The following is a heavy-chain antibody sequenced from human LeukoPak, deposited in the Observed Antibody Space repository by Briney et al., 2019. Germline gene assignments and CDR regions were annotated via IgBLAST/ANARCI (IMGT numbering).Heavy chain of an antibody. V-gene: IGHV3-15*01. CDR2: IKSKTDGGTT. J-gene: IGHJ4*02. Sequence: GGSLRLSCAASGFTSTKAWMSGVRQAPGKGREWVGRIKSKTDGGTTDYAAPVEGRFTISRDDSKNTLYLQMNSLKTEDRAVYYCAARYNWNDLAYWGQGTLVTVSS. CDR1: GFTSTKAW. CDR3: AARYNWNDLAY. D-gene: IGHD1-1*01.